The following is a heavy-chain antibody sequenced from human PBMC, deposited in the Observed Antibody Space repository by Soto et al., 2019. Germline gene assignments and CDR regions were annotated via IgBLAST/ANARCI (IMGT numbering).Heavy chain of an antibody. J-gene: IGHJ3*02. D-gene: IGHD6-13*01. V-gene: IGHV3-9*01. Sequence: EVQLVESGGGLVQPGRSLRLSCAASGFTFDDYAMHWVRQAPGKGLEWVSGISWNSGSIGYADSVKGRFTISRDNAKNSLYLQMNSLRAEDTALYYCANRRGIAADTWSGALGNAFDIWGQGTMVTVSS. CDR3: ANRRGIAADTWSGALGNAFDI. CDR2: ISWNSGSI. CDR1: GFTFDDYA.